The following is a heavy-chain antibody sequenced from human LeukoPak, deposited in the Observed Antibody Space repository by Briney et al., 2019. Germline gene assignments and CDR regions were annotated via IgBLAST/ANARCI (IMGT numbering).Heavy chain of an antibody. J-gene: IGHJ4*02. CDR3: APGHSSGWFDY. D-gene: IGHD6-19*01. CDR1: GGSVSSDY. CDR2: IYYSATT. Sequence: SETLSLTCNVSGGSVSSDYWSWIRQPPGKGLEWIGYIYYSATTNYNPSLKSRVTMSLDTSKNQFSLDVTSVTGADTAVYYCAPGHSSGWFDYWARGTLVTVS. V-gene: IGHV4-59*02.